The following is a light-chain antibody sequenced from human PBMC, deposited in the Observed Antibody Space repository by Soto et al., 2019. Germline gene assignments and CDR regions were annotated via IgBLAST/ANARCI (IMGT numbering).Light chain of an antibody. J-gene: IGKJ2*01. CDR2: GAS. Sequence: EIVLTQSPGTLSLSPGERATLSCRASQSVSSSYLAWYQQKPGQAPRLLIYGASSRATGIPDTFSGSGAATDFTLTISRLEPEDFAVDYCQQYRSSLMYTFGQGTKLEIK. CDR3: QQYRSSLMYT. CDR1: QSVSSSY. V-gene: IGKV3-20*01.